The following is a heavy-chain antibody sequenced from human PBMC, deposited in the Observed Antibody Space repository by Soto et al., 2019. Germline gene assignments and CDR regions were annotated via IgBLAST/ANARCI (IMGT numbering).Heavy chain of an antibody. D-gene: IGHD1-26*01. Sequence: QITLKESGPTLVKPTQTLTLTCTFSGFSLTTDRVGVGWIRQPPGEALEWLAVIYWDDSKTYRPSLESRLTITKHTSKNQVALTMTNMVSLDTATYYCAHAYGGRSLYWGQGTLVTVSS. J-gene: IGHJ4*02. V-gene: IGHV2-5*02. CDR1: GFSLTTDRVG. CDR3: AHAYGGRSLY. CDR2: IYWDDSK.